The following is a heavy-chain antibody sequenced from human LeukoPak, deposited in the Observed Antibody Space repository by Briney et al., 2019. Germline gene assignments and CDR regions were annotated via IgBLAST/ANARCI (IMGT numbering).Heavy chain of an antibody. J-gene: IGHJ6*03. CDR2: ISAYNGNT. D-gene: IGHD4-17*01. V-gene: IGHV1-18*01. Sequence: ASVKVSCKASGYTFTSYGISWVRQAPGQGLEWMGWISAYNGNTNYAQKLQGRVTMTTDTSTSTAYMELRSLRSDDTTVYYCARDGELTTVTASYYYHYYMDVWGKGTTVTVSS. CDR1: GYTFTSYG. CDR3: ARDGELTTVTASYYYHYYMDV.